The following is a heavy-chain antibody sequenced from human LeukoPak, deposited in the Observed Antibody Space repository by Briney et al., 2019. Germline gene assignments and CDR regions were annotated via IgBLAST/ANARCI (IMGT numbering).Heavy chain of an antibody. CDR3: ARGYSGSYAPGGY. CDR2: ISYVGSNK. Sequence: GGSLRLSCAASGFTFSSYAMHWVRQAPGKGLEWVAVISYVGSNKYYADSVKGRFTISRDNSKNTLYLQMNSLRAEDTAVYYCARGYSGSYAPGGYWGQGTLVTVSS. CDR1: GFTFSSYA. J-gene: IGHJ4*02. V-gene: IGHV3-30*04. D-gene: IGHD1-26*01.